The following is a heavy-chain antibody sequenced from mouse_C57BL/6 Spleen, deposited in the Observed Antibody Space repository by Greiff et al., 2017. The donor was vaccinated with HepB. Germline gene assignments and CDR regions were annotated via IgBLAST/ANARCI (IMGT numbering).Heavy chain of an antibody. J-gene: IGHJ4*01. CDR2: IYPGDGDT. CDR1: GYAFRSSW. V-gene: IGHV1-82*01. CDR3: ARSNLLYAMDY. Sequence: VQLQQSGPELVKPGASVKISCKASGYAFRSSWMNWVKQRPGKGLEWIGRIYPGDGDTNYNGKFKGKATLTADKSSSTAYMQLSSLTSEDYAVYFCARSNLLYAMDYWGQGTSVTVSS.